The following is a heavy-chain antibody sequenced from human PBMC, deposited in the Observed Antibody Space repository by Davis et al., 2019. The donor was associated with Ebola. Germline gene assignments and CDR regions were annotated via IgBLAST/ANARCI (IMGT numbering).Heavy chain of an antibody. D-gene: IGHD6-13*01. Sequence: PSETLSLTCTVSGGSISSYYWSWIRQPPGKGLEWIGYIYYSGGTNYNPSLKSRVTISVDTSKNQFSLKLSSVTAADTAVYYCAREVRSSWYTEFDYWGQGTLVTVSS. CDR3: AREVRSSWYTEFDY. CDR2: IYYSGGT. V-gene: IGHV4-59*08. CDR1: GGSISSYY. J-gene: IGHJ4*02.